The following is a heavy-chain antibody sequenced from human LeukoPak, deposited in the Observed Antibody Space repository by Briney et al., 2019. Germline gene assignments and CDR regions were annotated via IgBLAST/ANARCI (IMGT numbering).Heavy chain of an antibody. V-gene: IGHV4-4*07. CDR2: IHTSGST. D-gene: IGHD2-21*01. J-gene: IGHJ3*02. CDR1: GGSISSYY. Sequence: SETLSLTCTVSGGSISSYYWSWIRQPAGKGLEWIGRIHTSGSTNYNPSLKSRVTMSVDTSKNQFSLKLSSVTAADTAVYYCARERHIASDSFDIWGPGTLVTVSS. CDR3: ARERHIASDSFDI.